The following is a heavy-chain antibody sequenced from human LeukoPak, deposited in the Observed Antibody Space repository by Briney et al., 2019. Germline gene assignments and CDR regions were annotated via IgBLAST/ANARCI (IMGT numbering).Heavy chain of an antibody. Sequence: PGGSLRLSCAASGFTFSSYAMSWVRQAPGKGLEWVSAISGSGGSTYYADSVKGRFIISRDNSKNTLYLQMNSLRAEDTAVYYCAKGRGGNIVVVVADFDYWGQGTLVTVSS. D-gene: IGHD2-15*01. V-gene: IGHV3-23*01. CDR3: AKGRGGNIVVVVADFDY. CDR1: GFTFSSYA. J-gene: IGHJ4*02. CDR2: ISGSGGST.